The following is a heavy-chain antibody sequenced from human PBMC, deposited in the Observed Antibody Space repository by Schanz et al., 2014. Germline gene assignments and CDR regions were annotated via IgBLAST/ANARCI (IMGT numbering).Heavy chain of an antibody. CDR1: GFTVSSDH. Sequence: EVQLVESGGGFVQPGGSLGLSCVVSGFTVSSDHMSWVRQAPGKGLEWVSTIYASGATYYADSVKGRFTISRDNSKNTLYLQMNSLSADDTAVFYCAKGMGYCSGGTCYDYYYYGLDVWGQGTTVTVSS. V-gene: IGHV3-66*01. CDR3: AKGMGYCSGGTCYDYYYYGLDV. D-gene: IGHD2-15*01. J-gene: IGHJ6*02. CDR2: IYASGAT.